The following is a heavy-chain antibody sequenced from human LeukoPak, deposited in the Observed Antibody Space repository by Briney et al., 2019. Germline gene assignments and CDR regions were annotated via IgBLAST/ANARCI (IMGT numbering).Heavy chain of an antibody. Sequence: SETLSLTCTVSGGSISSYYWSWIRQPAGKGLEWIGRIYTSGSTNYNPSLESRVTMSVDTSKNQFSLKLSSVTAADTAVYYCARGFDYYDSSGYYYVGAFDIWGQGTMVTVSS. D-gene: IGHD3-22*01. CDR1: GGSISSYY. CDR2: IYTSGST. J-gene: IGHJ3*02. CDR3: ARGFDYYDSSGYYYVGAFDI. V-gene: IGHV4-4*07.